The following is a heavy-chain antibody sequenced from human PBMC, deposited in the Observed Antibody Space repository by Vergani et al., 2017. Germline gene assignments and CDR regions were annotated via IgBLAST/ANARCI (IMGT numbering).Heavy chain of an antibody. CDR1: GYTFTSFD. D-gene: IGHD1-26*01. CDR2: MNPASGTT. J-gene: IGHJ4*02. V-gene: IGHV1-8*03. Sequence: QVQLVQSGTEMKKPGASVRVSCKTSGYTFTSFDLNWVRQVPGQGLEWMGWMNPASGTTGYAQKFQGRLSITRNTSISTAYMELSSLRSDDTAVYYCARGISGKDSWGQGTLVTVSS. CDR3: ARGISGKDS.